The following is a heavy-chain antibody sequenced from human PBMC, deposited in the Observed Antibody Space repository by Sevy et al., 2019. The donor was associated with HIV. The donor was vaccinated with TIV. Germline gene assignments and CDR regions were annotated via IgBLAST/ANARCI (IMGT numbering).Heavy chain of an antibody. D-gene: IGHD5-18*01. V-gene: IGHV3-66*01. CDR3: ARGKSGYGYALNY. Sequence: GGSLRLSCAASGFTISSNYMTWVRQAPGKGLEGVSVIYSDETTYHADSVKDRFTISRDNSKNMLYLQMSSLRAEDTAIYYCARGKSGYGYALNYWGQRTLVTVSS. CDR1: GFTISSNY. J-gene: IGHJ4*02. CDR2: IYSDETT.